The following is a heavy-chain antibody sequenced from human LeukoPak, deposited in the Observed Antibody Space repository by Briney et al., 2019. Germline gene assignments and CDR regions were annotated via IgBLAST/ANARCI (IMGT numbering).Heavy chain of an antibody. V-gene: IGHV3-23*01. D-gene: IGHD6-19*01. CDR1: GFTFSSYG. J-gene: IGHJ4*02. CDR2: ISGSGGST. CDR3: TRDQPSSGWGFDS. Sequence: GGTLRLSCAASGFTFSSYGMSWVRQAPGKGLEWVSAISGSGGSTYYADSIKGRFTISRDNTKDLLYLQMTSLRADDTALYYCTRDQPSSGWGFDSWGRGTLVIVSS.